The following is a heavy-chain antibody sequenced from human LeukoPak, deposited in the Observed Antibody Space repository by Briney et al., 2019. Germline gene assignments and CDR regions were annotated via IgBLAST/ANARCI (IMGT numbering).Heavy chain of an antibody. D-gene: IGHD3-10*01. Sequence: ASVKVSCKASGYTFTSYYMHWVRQAPGQGLEWMGIINPSGGSTSYAQKFQGRVTMTRDTSISTAYMELSSLTSDDTAVYYCARAYGSGSSYHPDYWGQGTLVTVSS. CDR2: INPSGGST. CDR1: GYTFTSYY. CDR3: ARAYGSGSSYHPDY. J-gene: IGHJ4*02. V-gene: IGHV1-46*01.